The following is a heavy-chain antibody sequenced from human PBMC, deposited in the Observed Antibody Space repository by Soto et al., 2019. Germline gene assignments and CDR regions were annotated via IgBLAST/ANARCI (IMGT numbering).Heavy chain of an antibody. J-gene: IGHJ4*02. CDR2: IYYSGST. Sequence: SETLSLTCTVSGGSISGGGYYWSWIRQHPGKGLEWIGYIYYSGSTYYNPSLKSRVTISVDTSKNQFSLKLSSVTAADTAVYYCARDTPRGYSYGSFDYWGQGTLVTVSS. CDR1: GGSISGGGYY. CDR3: ARDTPRGYSYGSFDY. V-gene: IGHV4-31*03. D-gene: IGHD5-18*01.